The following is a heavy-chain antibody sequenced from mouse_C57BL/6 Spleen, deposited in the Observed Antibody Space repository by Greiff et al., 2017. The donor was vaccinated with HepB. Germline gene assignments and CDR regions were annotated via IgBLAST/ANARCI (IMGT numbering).Heavy chain of an antibody. CDR3: VRESGSSFRYAMDY. CDR2: IRSKSSNYAT. D-gene: IGHD1-1*01. CDR1: GFTFNTYA. V-gene: IGHV10-3*01. J-gene: IGHJ4*01. Sequence: EVMLVESGGGLVQPKGSLKLSCAASGFTFNTYAMHWVRQAPGKGLEWVARIRSKSSNYATYYADSVKDRFTISRDDSQSMLYLQMNNLKTEDTAMYYCVRESGSSFRYAMDYWGQGTSVTVSS.